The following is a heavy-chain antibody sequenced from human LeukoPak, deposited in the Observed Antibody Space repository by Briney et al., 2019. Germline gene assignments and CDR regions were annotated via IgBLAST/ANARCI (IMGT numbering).Heavy chain of an antibody. J-gene: IGHJ4*02. CDR2: IYSGGST. V-gene: IGHV3-66*01. Sequence: GGSLRLSCAASGFTVSSNYMSWVRQAPGKGLEWVSVIYSGGSTYYADSVKGRFTISRDNSKNTLYLQMNSLRAEDTAVYYCAGFTTVVTPFDYWGQGTPVTVSS. CDR3: AGFTTVVTPFDY. CDR1: GFTVSSNY. D-gene: IGHD4-23*01.